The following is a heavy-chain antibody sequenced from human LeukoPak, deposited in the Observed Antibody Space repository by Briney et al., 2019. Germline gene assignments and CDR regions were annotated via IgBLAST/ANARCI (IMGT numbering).Heavy chain of an antibody. Sequence: PGGSLRLSCAASGFTFSSYGMHWVRQAPGKGLEWVAFIRYDGSNKYYADSVKGRFTISRDNSKNTLYLQMNSLRAEDTAVYYCAKDGVTYYYDSSGYYYFDYWGQGTPVTVSS. CDR1: GFTFSSYG. D-gene: IGHD3-22*01. CDR3: AKDGVTYYYDSSGYYYFDY. V-gene: IGHV3-30*02. CDR2: IRYDGSNK. J-gene: IGHJ4*02.